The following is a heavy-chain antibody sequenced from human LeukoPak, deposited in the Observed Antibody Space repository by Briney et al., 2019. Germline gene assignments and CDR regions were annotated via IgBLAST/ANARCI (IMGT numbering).Heavy chain of an antibody. V-gene: IGHV5-51*01. CDR3: ARAYPESGSYYPSYFQH. D-gene: IGHD1-26*01. CDR2: IDPSDSEI. CDR1: GYSFSMYW. Sequence: GEPLKISCQGLGYSFSMYWIGWVRHMPGKGLEWMGVIDPSDSEITYSPSFQGHVTISVDKSVNTAYLQWTTLEASDTAMYYCARAYPESGSYYPSYFQHWGQGTLVTVSS. J-gene: IGHJ1*01.